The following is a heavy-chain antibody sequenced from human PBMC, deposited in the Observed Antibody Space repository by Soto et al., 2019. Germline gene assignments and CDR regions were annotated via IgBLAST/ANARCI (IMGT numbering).Heavy chain of an antibody. Sequence: PGESLKISCKGSGYSFSTYWIGWVRQMPGKGLEWMGIISPGDSDTRYSPSFQGQVTISADKSINTAYLQWSSLKASDTAMYYCARHGGYYDFWSGYIPPYGMGVWGQGTTVTVSS. CDR2: ISPGDSDT. CDR1: GYSFSTYW. CDR3: ARHGGYYDFWSGYIPPYGMGV. V-gene: IGHV5-51*01. J-gene: IGHJ6*02. D-gene: IGHD3-3*01.